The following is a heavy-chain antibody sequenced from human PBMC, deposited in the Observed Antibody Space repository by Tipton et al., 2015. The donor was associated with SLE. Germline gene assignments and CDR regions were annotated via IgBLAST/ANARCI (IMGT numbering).Heavy chain of an antibody. D-gene: IGHD2-2*01. V-gene: IGHV1-8*02. J-gene: IGHJ5*02. CDR2: MNPNSGNT. CDR1: GGTFSSYA. Sequence: QLVQSGAEVKKPGSSVKVSCKASGGTFSSYAISWVRQAPGQGLEWMGWMNPNSGNTGYAQKFQGRVTMTRNTSISTAYMELSSLRSEDTAVYYCARGRWCSSTSCKGWFDPWGQGTLVTVSS. CDR3: ARGRWCSSTSCKGWFDP.